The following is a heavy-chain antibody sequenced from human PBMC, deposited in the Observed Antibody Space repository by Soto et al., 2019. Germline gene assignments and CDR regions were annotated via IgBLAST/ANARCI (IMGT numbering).Heavy chain of an antibody. Sequence: QVQLQESGPGLVKPSGTLSLTCAVSGGAISSSNWWSWVRQPPGKGLEWIGEIYHSGSTNYNPALKRRVTISLDKYKNQFSLKLSSVTAADTAVYYCARDRAGGIAARIGSSWFDPWGQGTLVTVSA. J-gene: IGHJ5*02. CDR2: IYHSGST. D-gene: IGHD6-6*01. CDR3: ARDRAGGIAARIGSSWFDP. CDR1: GGAISSSNW. V-gene: IGHV4-4*02.